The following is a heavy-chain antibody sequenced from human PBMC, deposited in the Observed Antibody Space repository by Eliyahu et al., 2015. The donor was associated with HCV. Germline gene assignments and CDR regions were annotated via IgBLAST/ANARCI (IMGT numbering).Heavy chain of an antibody. D-gene: IGHD1-1*01. CDR3: AKILEVGQGYYGLDV. Sequence: LVQSGAEVKEPGSSVKVTCKASGGTFNSDTIGWVRQAPGHGPEWMGGIIPKFGKPFFAQKFQDRVTITADESTNTVYMQVRSLRSEDTAIYYCAKILEVGQGYYGLDVWGQGTTVIVSS. CDR1: GGTFNSDT. CDR2: IIPKFGKP. V-gene: IGHV1-69*01. J-gene: IGHJ6*02.